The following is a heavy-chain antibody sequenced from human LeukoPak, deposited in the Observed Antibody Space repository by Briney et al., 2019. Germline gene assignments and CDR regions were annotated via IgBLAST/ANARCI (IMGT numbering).Heavy chain of an antibody. D-gene: IGHD2-21*02. CDR3: ARFAYCGGHCWYYFDY. V-gene: IGHV4-59*01. Sequence: KASETLSLTCTVSGGSISSYHWSWIRQPPGKGLEWIGYIYSSGSTNYNPSLKSRITISVDTSKNQFSLKLSSVTAADTAVYYCARFAYCGGHCWYYFDYWGQGSLVTVSS. J-gene: IGHJ4*02. CDR1: GGSISSYH. CDR2: IYSSGST.